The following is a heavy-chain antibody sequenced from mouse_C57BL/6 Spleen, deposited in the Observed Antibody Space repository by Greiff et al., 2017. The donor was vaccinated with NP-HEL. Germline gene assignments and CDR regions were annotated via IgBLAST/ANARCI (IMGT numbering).Heavy chain of an antibody. CDR1: GYAFSSSW. CDR3: ARAGYDYGAMDY. Sequence: VKLQESGPELVKPGASVKISCKASGYAFSSSWMNWVKQRPGKGLEWIGRIYPGDGDTNYNGKFKGKATLTADKSSSTAYMQLSSLTSADSAVYFCARAGYDYGAMDYWGQGTSVTVSS. CDR2: IYPGDGDT. J-gene: IGHJ4*01. V-gene: IGHV1-82*01. D-gene: IGHD2-2*01.